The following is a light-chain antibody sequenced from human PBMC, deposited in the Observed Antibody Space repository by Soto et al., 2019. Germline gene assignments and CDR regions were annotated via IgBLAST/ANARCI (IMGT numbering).Light chain of an antibody. V-gene: IGKV3-20*01. Sequence: EIVLTPSPGTLSLSPGERATLSGRASQSVSSNLAWYQQKPGQAPRLLIYAASSRATGIPDRFSGSGSGTDFNLTISRLEPEDFAVYYCQQYGRSPYTFGQGTKVDIK. CDR1: QSVSSN. J-gene: IGKJ2*01. CDR2: AAS. CDR3: QQYGRSPYT.